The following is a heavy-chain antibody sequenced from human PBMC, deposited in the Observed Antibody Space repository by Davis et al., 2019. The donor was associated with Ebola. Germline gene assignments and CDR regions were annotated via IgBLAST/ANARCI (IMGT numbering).Heavy chain of an antibody. V-gene: IGHV3-23*01. D-gene: IGHD3-22*01. Sequence: GESLKISCAASGFTFSSYSMNWVRQAPGKGLEWVSAISGSGGSTYYADSVKGRFTISRDNSKNTLYLQMNSLRAEDTAVYYCVCAPLSVYYYDSKSSYFQHWGQGTLVTVSS. CDR2: ISGSGGST. CDR1: GFTFSSYS. CDR3: VCAPLSVYYYDSKSSYFQH. J-gene: IGHJ1*01.